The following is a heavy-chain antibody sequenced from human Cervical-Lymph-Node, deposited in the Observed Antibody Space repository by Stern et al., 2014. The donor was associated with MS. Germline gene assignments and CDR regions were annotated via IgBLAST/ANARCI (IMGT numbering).Heavy chain of an antibody. J-gene: IGHJ4*02. D-gene: IGHD3-3*01. CDR3: ARVSYDFWSGYYAFDY. V-gene: IGHV4-31*03. Sequence: QLQLQESGPGLVKPSQTLTLTCTVSGGSISSGGFYWSWIRQHPGKGLEWLGYIYYSGSTYYNPSLKRRVTTSEDTSKNQFSLKLSSVTAADTAVYYCARVSYDFWSGYYAFDYWGQGTLVTVSS. CDR1: GGSISSGGFY. CDR2: IYYSGST.